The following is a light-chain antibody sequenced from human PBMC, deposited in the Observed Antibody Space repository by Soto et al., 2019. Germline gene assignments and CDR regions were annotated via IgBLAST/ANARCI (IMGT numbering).Light chain of an antibody. V-gene: IGLV1-44*01. CDR3: AAWDHSLNGLYV. Sequence: QSVLTQPPSASGTPGQRVTISCSGSSSNIGSYTVNWYQQLPGTAPKLFIYSNNQRPSGVPDRFSGSKSGTSASLAISGLQSEDEADYYCAAWDHSLNGLYVFGTGTKLTV. CDR1: SSNIGSYT. CDR2: SNN. J-gene: IGLJ1*01.